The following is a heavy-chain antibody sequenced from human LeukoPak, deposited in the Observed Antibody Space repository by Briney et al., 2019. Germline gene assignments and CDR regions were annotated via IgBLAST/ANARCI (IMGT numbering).Heavy chain of an antibody. D-gene: IGHD2-2*03. CDR3: ANGYCSSTSCSSLGVW. J-gene: IGHJ4*02. V-gene: IGHV3-23*01. CDR1: GFTFSSYA. CDR2: ISGSGGST. Sequence: GGSLRLSCAASGFTFSSYAMSWVRQAPGKGLEWVSAISGSGGSTYYADSVKGRFTISRDNSMNTLYLQMNSLRAEDTAVYYCANGYCSSTSCSSLGVWWGQGTLVTVSS.